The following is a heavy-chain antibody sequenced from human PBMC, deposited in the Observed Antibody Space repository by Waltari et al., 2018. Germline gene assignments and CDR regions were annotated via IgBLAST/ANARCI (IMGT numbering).Heavy chain of an antibody. CDR1: GGPLSRCDYS. CDR3: ARGPIYSSSSFDY. V-gene: IGHV4-30-4*01. D-gene: IGHD6-6*01. J-gene: IGHJ4*02. CDR2: IYYSGST. Sequence: QVQLQESGPGLVKPSQTLSLTCTVPGGPLSRCDYSWTWIRQPPGKGLEWIGYIYYSGSTYYNPSLKSRVTISVDTSKNQFSLKLSSVTAADTAVYYCARGPIYSSSSFDYWGQGTLVTVSS.